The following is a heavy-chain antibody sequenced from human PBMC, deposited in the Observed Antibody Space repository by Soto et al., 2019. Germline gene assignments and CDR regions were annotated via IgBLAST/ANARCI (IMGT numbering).Heavy chain of an antibody. CDR3: ARTIVAVPAALNGFDP. Sequence: KLQGRVTMTTDTSTNTAYMELRSLRSDDTAVYYCARTIVAVPAALNGFDPWGQGTLVTVSS. V-gene: IGHV1-18*01. D-gene: IGHD2-2*01. J-gene: IGHJ5*02.